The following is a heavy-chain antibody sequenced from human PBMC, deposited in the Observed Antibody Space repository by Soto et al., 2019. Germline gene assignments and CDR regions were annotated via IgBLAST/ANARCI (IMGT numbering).Heavy chain of an antibody. V-gene: IGHV2-5*02. Sequence: QITLKESGPTLVKPTQTLTLTCTFSGFPLSTSGVGVGWIRQPPGKALEWLALIYWDDDKRYSPSLKSRLTITKDTPKNQVVLTMTNMDPVDTATYYCAHRGPESPRYWYFDLWGRGTLVTVSS. CDR3: AHRGPESPRYWYFDL. J-gene: IGHJ2*01. CDR2: IYWDDDK. CDR1: GFPLSTSGVG. D-gene: IGHD3-9*01.